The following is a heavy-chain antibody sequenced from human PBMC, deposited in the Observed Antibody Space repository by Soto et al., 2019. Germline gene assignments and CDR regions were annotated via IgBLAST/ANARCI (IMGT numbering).Heavy chain of an antibody. CDR1: GYTFTSYG. D-gene: IGHD5-18*01. CDR2: ISAYNGNT. CDR3: ARSVAAMVKLVGWFDP. V-gene: IGHV1-18*01. J-gene: IGHJ5*02. Sequence: QVQLVQSGAEVKKPGASVKVSCKASGYTFTSYGISWVRQAPGQGREWMGWISAYNGNTNYAQKLQGRVTMTTATSTSTAYKELRSLRADDTAVDYCARSVAAMVKLVGWFDPWGQGTLVTVSS.